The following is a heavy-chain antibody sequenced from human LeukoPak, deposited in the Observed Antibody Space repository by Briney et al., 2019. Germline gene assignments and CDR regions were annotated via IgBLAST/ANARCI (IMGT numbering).Heavy chain of an antibody. J-gene: IGHJ4*02. D-gene: IGHD3-16*01. CDR3: AGGAN. CDR1: GSIFNNYE. Sequence: GGSLRLSCAASGSIFNNYEMKWVRQPPGKRLEWVSYISSSGSTIYYADSVKGRFTISRDNARNSLSLQMSSRRAEDTAVYYCAGGANWGEGTPVTVSS. V-gene: IGHV3-48*03. CDR2: ISSSGSTI.